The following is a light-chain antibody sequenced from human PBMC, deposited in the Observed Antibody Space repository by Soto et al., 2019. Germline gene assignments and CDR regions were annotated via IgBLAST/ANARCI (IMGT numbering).Light chain of an antibody. Sequence: EIVLTQSPGTLSLSPGEGATLSCRASQSVNSDSLAWYQQKPGQAPRLLISGASTRATGIPDRFRGSGAGTDITLTISRLEPEDFAVYWCQQYGSSLTFGQGTKVEIK. CDR3: QQYGSSLT. J-gene: IGKJ1*01. CDR2: GAS. V-gene: IGKV3-20*01. CDR1: QSVNSDS.